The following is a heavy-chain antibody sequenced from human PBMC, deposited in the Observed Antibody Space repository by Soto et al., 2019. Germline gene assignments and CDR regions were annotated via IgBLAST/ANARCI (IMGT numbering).Heavy chain of an antibody. CDR2: IKQDGSEK. V-gene: IGHV3-7*01. CDR3: AGASLVDTASYYYGMDV. D-gene: IGHD5-18*01. J-gene: IGHJ6*02. CDR1: GFTFSSYW. Sequence: GGSLRLSCAASGFTFSSYWMSWVRQAPGKGLEWVANIKQDGSEKYYVDSVKGRFTISRDNAKNSLYLQMNSLRAEDTAVYYCAGASLVDTASYYYGMDVWGQGTTVTVSS.